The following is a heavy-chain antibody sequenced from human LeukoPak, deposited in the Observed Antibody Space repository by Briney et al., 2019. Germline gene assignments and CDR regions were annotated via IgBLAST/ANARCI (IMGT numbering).Heavy chain of an antibody. CDR3: ARDGVFGMVRGAPFDY. D-gene: IGHD3-10*01. Sequence: GGSLTLSCAASGFTFCSYSMMWLRQAPGKGREGGSSISSSSSYIYYADAVKGQFTIARDNVKNSRYLQMNSLGAEDTAVYYWARDGVFGMVRGAPFDYWGQGTLVTVSS. CDR1: GFTFCSYS. J-gene: IGHJ4*02. CDR2: ISSSSSYI. V-gene: IGHV3-21*01.